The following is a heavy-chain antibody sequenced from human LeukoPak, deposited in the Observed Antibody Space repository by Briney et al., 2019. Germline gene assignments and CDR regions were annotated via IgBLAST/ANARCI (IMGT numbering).Heavy chain of an antibody. CDR2: ISTYNGNT. J-gene: IGHJ5*02. V-gene: IGHV1-18*01. Sequence: GASVKVSCKASGYTFTSCGISWGRQAPGQGLEWMGWISTYNGNTNYAQKLQGRVTMTTDTSTSTAYMEFRSLRSDDTAVYYCARDPAIVVVPAAMVWFDPWGQGTLVTVSS. CDR1: GYTFTSCG. CDR3: ARDPAIVVVPAAMVWFDP. D-gene: IGHD2-2*01.